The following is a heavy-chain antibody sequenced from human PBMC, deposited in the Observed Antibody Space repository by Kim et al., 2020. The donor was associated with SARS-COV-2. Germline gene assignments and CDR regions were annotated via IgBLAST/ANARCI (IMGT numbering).Heavy chain of an antibody. V-gene: IGHV3-74*01. CDR1: GFTFSNYL. CDR2: ISSDGSST. Sequence: GGSLRLSCAASGFTFSNYLMHWVRQAPGKGLVWVSRISSDGSSTTYADSVKGRFTISRDNAKNTLSLQMNSLRAEDTAVYYCARACKSSCDYKHAFDIWGQGTMVTVSS. D-gene: IGHD6-13*01. CDR3: ARACKSSCDYKHAFDI. J-gene: IGHJ3*02.